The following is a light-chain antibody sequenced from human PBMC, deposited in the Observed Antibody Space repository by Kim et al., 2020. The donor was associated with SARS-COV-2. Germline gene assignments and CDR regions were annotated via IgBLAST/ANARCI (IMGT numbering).Light chain of an antibody. CDR1: SSNSGSNY. J-gene: IGLJ3*02. CDR2: RND. Sequence: GQRVTISCSGSSSNSGSNYVDWYQQRPGTAPKLLIYRNDQRPSGVPDRFSGSKSGTSASLAISGLRSEDEADYYCAAWDASLSGWVFGGGTQLTVL. CDR3: AAWDASLSGWV. V-gene: IGLV1-47*01.